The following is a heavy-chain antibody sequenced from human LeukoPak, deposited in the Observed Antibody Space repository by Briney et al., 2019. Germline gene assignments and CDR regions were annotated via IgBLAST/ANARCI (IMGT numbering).Heavy chain of an antibody. J-gene: IGHJ4*02. CDR1: GFTFSTYW. CDR3: ARVGYGGNAKDY. CDR2: IKEDGSKR. D-gene: IGHD4-23*01. Sequence: GGSLRLSCAASGFTFSTYWMSWVRQAPGKGLEWVANIKEDGSKRYYVDSVRGRFSTTRDNAKNSLYLQMNSLRAEDTAVYYCARVGYGGNAKDYWGQGTLVTVSS. V-gene: IGHV3-7*04.